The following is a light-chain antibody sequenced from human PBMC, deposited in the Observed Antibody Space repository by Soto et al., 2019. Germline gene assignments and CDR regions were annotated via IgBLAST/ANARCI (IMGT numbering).Light chain of an antibody. CDR3: QQYNNWPT. V-gene: IGKV3-15*01. CDR1: QSVSSN. J-gene: IGKJ3*01. CDR2: GAS. Sequence: EIVMTQSPATLSVSPGERATLSCRASQSVSSNLAWYQQKPGQAPRLLIYGASTRATGISARFSGSGSGTEFPLTISSLPSEDFAVYYCQQYNNWPTFGPVPKVDIQ.